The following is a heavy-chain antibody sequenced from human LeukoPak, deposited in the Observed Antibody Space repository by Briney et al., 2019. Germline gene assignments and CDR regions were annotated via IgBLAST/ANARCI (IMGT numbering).Heavy chain of an antibody. V-gene: IGHV1-46*01. CDR1: GYTFTSYY. J-gene: IGHJ4*02. D-gene: IGHD2/OR15-2a*01. Sequence: ASVKVSCKASGYTFTSYYMHWVRQAPGQGLEWMGIINPSGGSTSYAQKFQGRVTMTRDMSTSTVYMELSSLRSDDTAVYYCARENSEYPGGDYWGQGTLVTVSS. CDR3: ARENSEYPGGDY. CDR2: INPSGGST.